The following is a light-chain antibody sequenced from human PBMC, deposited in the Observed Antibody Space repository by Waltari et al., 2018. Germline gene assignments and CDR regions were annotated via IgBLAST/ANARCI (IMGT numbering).Light chain of an antibody. CDR1: SNAVDSNSL. J-gene: IGLJ3*02. CDR3: SSYAGDRTWV. Sequence: QSALTPPSSVSGSPGPSITLSSIVVSNAVDSNSLVPWYQHHPDKAPKLLLYDDITRPSGVSDRFSGSRSGNTASLTISGLQAEDEADYFCSSYAGDRTWVFGGGTKLSVL. CDR2: DDI. V-gene: IGLV2-23*01.